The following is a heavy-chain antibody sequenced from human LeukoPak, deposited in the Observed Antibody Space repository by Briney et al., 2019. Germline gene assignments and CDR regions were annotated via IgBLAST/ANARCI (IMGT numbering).Heavy chain of an antibody. CDR3: ARIDSGYYQYFDY. J-gene: IGHJ4*02. V-gene: IGHV2-70*11. Sequence: TLSLTCAVSGYSISSGYYWGWIRQPPGKALEWLARIDWDDDKYYSTSLKTRLTISKDTSKNQVVLTMTNMDPVDTATYYCARIDSGYYQYFDYWGQGTLVTVSS. D-gene: IGHD3-22*01. CDR2: IDWDDDK. CDR1: GYSISSGYYW.